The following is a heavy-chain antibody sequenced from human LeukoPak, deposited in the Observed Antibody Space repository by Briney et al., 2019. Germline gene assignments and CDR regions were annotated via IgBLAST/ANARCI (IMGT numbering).Heavy chain of an antibody. D-gene: IGHD2-15*01. CDR3: AREKSVVVVAATRRETGIFDY. CDR1: GGTFSSYA. J-gene: IGHJ4*02. CDR2: INPIFGTA. V-gene: IGHV1-69*13. Sequence: SVKVSCKASGGTFSSYAISWVRQAPGQGLEWMGGINPIFGTANYAQKFQGRVTITADESTSTAYMELSSLRSEDTAVYYCAREKSVVVVAATRRETGIFDYWGQGTLVTVSS.